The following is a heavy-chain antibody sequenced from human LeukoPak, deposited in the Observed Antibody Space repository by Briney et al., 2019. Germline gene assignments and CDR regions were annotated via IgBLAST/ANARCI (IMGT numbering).Heavy chain of an antibody. V-gene: IGHV3-53*01. CDR3: ARDSHYDILTGFYYYGMDV. CDR2: IYSGGST. CDR1: GFTVSSNY. J-gene: IGHJ6*02. Sequence: GGSLRLSCAASGFTVSSNYMSWVRQAPGKGLEWVSVIYSGGSTYYADSVKGRFTISRDNSKNTLYLQMNSLRAEDTAVYYCARDSHYDILTGFYYYGMDVWGRGTTVTVSS. D-gene: IGHD3-9*01.